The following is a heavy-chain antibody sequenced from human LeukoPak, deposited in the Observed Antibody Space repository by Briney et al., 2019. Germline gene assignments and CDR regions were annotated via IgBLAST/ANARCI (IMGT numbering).Heavy chain of an antibody. J-gene: IGHJ4*02. D-gene: IGHD3-9*01. CDR3: AKGPDYDILTPIDY. V-gene: IGHV3-9*03. CDR1: GFTVSSNY. CDR2: ISWNSGRR. Sequence: GGSLRLSCAASGFTVSSNYMNWVRQAPGKGQEWVSGISWNSGRRGYADSVKGRFTISRDNAKTSLYLQMNSLRAEDMALYYCAKGPDYDILTPIDYWGQGTLVTVSS.